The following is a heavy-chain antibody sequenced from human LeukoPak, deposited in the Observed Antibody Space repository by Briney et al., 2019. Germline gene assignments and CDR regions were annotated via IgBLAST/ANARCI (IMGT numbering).Heavy chain of an antibody. J-gene: IGHJ6*02. CDR2: MNPNSGNT. CDR3: ARVDLLRITKVRGELRDYYYYGMDV. D-gene: IGHD3-10*01. CDR1: GYTFTSYD. V-gene: IGHV1-8*01. Sequence: GASVKVSCKASGYTFTSYDINWVRQATGQGLEWMGWMNPNSGNTGYAQKFQGRVTMTRNTSISTAYMELSSLRSEDTAVYYCARVDLLRITKVRGELRDYYYYGMDVWGQGTTVTVSS.